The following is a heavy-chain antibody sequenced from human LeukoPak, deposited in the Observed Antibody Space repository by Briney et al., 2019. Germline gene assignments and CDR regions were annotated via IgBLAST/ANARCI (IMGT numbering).Heavy chain of an antibody. J-gene: IGHJ4*02. D-gene: IGHD1-1*01. CDR2: ISSRTSDT. Sequence: PGGSLRLSCAASGFTFSDYYMSWIRQAPGKGLEWVSYISSRTSDTNYVDSVKGRFTISRDNAKNSLYLHMNSLRAEDTTVYYCTRVGCSGSVDYWGQGTLVTVS. CDR1: GFTFSDYY. CDR3: TRVGCSGSVDY. V-gene: IGHV3-11*06.